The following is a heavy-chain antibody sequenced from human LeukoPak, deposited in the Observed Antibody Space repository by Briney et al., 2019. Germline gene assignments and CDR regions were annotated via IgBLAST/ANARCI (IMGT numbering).Heavy chain of an antibody. D-gene: IGHD3-22*01. CDR2: ISGSGGST. CDR3: AKDLRSSGFYGLDV. CDR1: GLTFSSYA. Sequence: GESLRLSCAASGLTFSSYAMSWVRQAPGKGLEWVSGISGSGGSTYYADSVKGRFTISRDNSKNTLYLQMNSLRAEDTAVYYCAKDLRSSGFYGLDVWGQGTTVTVSS. J-gene: IGHJ6*02. V-gene: IGHV3-23*01.